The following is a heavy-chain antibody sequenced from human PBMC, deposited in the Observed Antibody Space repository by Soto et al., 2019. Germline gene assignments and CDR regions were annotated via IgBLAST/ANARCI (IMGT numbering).Heavy chain of an antibody. J-gene: IGHJ6*02. CDR2: ISGYNGQT. CDR3: ARDGRKQLWTEGLTAMDV. CDR1: AYSFDTYG. V-gene: IGHV1-18*04. D-gene: IGHD1-1*01. Sequence: QVQLEQSGPEVKKPGASVKVSCKASAYSFDTYGVSWVRQAPGQGLEWMGWISGYNGQTNYAQKFRGRVTLTTDTSPSTAYMELRSLRSDDTAIYYWARDGRKQLWTEGLTAMDVWGQGTTVTVSS.